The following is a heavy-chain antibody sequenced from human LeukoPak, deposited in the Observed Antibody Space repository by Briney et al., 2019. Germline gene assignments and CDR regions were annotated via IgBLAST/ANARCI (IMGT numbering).Heavy chain of an antibody. V-gene: IGHV3-9*01. CDR3: ARGGGSYGWFDP. D-gene: IGHD3-16*01. J-gene: IGHJ5*02. CDR2: ISWNSGSI. Sequence: GRSLRLSCAASGFTFDDYAMHWVRQAPGKGLEWVSGISWNSGSIGYADSVKGRFTISRDSAKNTLYLQMNSLRAEDTAVYYCARGGGSYGWFDPWGQGTLVTVSS. CDR1: GFTFDDYA.